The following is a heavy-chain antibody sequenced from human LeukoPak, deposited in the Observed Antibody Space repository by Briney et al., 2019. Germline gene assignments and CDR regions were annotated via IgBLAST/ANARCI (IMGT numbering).Heavy chain of an antibody. CDR1: GGSISSGGYY. V-gene: IGHV4-31*03. CDR2: IYYSGST. CDR3: ARGGDTDCGGNYFDY. Sequence: SETLSLTCTVSGGSISSGGYYWSWIRQHPGKGLEWIGYIYYSGSTYYNPSLKSRVTISVDTSKNQFSLKLSSVTAADTAVYYCARGGDTDCGGNYFDYWGQGTLVTVSS. J-gene: IGHJ4*02. D-gene: IGHD4-23*01.